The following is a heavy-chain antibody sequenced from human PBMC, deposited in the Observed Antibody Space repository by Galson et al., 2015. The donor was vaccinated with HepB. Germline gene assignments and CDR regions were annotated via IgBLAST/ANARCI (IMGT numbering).Heavy chain of an antibody. CDR2: INAGNGNT. D-gene: IGHD6-13*01. CDR1: GYTFTSYA. Sequence: SVKVPCKASGYTFTSYAMHWVRQAPGQRLEWMGWINAGNGNTKYSQKFQGRVTITRDTSASTAYMELSSLRSEDTAVYYCARDPISSWYLRGAFDIWGQGTMVTVSS. V-gene: IGHV1-3*01. CDR3: ARDPISSWYLRGAFDI. J-gene: IGHJ3*02.